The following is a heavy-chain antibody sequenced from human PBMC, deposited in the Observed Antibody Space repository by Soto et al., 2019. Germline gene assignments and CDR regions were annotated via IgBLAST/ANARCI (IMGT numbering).Heavy chain of an antibody. V-gene: IGHV1-3*01. CDR1: GYTFTSYA. CDR2: INAGNGNT. J-gene: IGHJ6*02. CDR3: ARDRRIKIFGVVIQSHFYYYYGMDV. D-gene: IGHD3-3*01. Sequence: ASVKVSCKASGYTFTSYAMHWVRQAPGQRLEWMGWINAGNGNTKYSQKFQGRVTITRDTSASTAYMELSSLRSEDTAVYYCARDRRIKIFGVVIQSHFYYYYGMDVWGQGTTVTVSS.